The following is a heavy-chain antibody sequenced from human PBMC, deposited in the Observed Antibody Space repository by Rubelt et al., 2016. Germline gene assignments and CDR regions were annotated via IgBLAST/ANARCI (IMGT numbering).Heavy chain of an antibody. D-gene: IGHD1-26*01. CDR1: GYTLTELS. J-gene: IGHJ6*02. Sequence: GYTLTELSMHWVRQAPGKGLEWMGGFDPEDGETIYAQKFQGRVTMTEDTSTDTAYMELSSLSSEDTAVYSCATMREELLIAMDVWGQGTTVAVSS. V-gene: IGHV1-24*01. CDR3: ATMREELLIAMDV. CDR2: FDPEDGET.